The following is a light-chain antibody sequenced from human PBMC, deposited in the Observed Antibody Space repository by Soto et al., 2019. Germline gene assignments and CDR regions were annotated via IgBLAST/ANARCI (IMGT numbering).Light chain of an antibody. CDR2: GNT. CDR1: STNIGAGYG. V-gene: IGLV1-40*01. Sequence: QSVLTQPPSVSGAPGQRVTISCTGSSTNIGAGYGVQWYQQRPGTAPKLLIVGNTIRPSGVPDRFSGSKSGTSASLAISGRQSEDEAYYYCGALDDSLNGRYVFGSGTKVTVL. J-gene: IGLJ1*01. CDR3: GALDDSLNGRYV.